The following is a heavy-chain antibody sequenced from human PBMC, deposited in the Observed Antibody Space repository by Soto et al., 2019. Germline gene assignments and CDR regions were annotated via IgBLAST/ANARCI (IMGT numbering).Heavy chain of an antibody. CDR2: ISAYNGNT. CDR1: GYTFTSYG. Sequence: SEKVSFRASGYTFTSYGISWVRQAPGQGPEWMGWISAYNGNTNYAQKLQGRVTMTTDTSTSTAYMELRSLRSDDTAVYYCARDKYYYGSGSSYGMDVWGQGTTVTVSS. D-gene: IGHD3-10*01. V-gene: IGHV1-18*04. J-gene: IGHJ6*02. CDR3: ARDKYYYGSGSSYGMDV.